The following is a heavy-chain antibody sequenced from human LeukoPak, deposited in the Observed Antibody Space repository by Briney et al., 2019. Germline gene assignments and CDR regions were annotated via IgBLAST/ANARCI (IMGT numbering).Heavy chain of an antibody. CDR2: INSDGGAT. CDR3: AREDTAMAHDTFDI. V-gene: IGHV3-74*01. Sequence: PGGSLRLSCAASGFTFSRYWMHWVRQALGKGLVWVSRINSDGGATTYADSVKGRSTISRDNAKNTLYLQMNSLRAEDTAVYYCAREDTAMAHDTFDIWGQGTLVTVSS. CDR1: GFTFSRYW. D-gene: IGHD5-18*01. J-gene: IGHJ3*02.